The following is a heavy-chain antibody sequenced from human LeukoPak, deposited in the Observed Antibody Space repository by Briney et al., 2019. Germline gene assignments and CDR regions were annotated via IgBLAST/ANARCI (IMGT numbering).Heavy chain of an antibody. J-gene: IGHJ3*02. CDR2: IYYSGST. V-gene: IGHV4-4*02. Sequence: SETLSLTCAVSGGSISSSNWWSWVRQPPGKGLEWIGYIYYSGSTDSNPSLKSRVTISVDTSKNQFTLKLTSVTAADTAMYYCARRNDFDIWGPGTMVTVSS. CDR3: ARRNDFDI. CDR1: GGSISSSNW.